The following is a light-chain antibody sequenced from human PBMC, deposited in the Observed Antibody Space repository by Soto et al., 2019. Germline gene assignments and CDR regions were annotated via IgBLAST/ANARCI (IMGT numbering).Light chain of an antibody. CDR1: NSDVGGYNY. CDR2: EVS. Sequence: QSALTQPASVSWSPGQSITISCTGTNSDVGGYNYVSWYQQHPGKAPKLMIYEVSSRPLGVSGRFSGSKSGNTASLTISWLQAEDEDDYYCSCYISSTTIYVFGTGTTSPS. CDR3: SCYISSTTIYV. J-gene: IGLJ1*01. V-gene: IGLV2-14*01.